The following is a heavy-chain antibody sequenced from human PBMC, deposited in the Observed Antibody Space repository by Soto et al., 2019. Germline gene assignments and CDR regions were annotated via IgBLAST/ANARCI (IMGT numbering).Heavy chain of an antibody. J-gene: IGHJ4*02. Sequence: EVQLVESGGGLVKPGGSLRLSCAASGFAFGSHSMYWVRQSPGKGLEWVSSISGSSDYIFYADSVKGRFTISRDNAKNWVNLHLISLSVEDTAVYYCVRAGIIVLVAARRRLASWRQGTLVTVTS. D-gene: IGHD2-15*01. V-gene: IGHV3-21*06. CDR2: ISGSSDYI. CDR1: GFAFGSHS. CDR3: VRAGIIVLVAARRRLAS.